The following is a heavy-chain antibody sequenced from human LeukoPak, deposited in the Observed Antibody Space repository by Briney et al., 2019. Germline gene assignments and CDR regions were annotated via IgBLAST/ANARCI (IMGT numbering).Heavy chain of an antibody. CDR2: INGSATYT. CDR1: GLTFSDYA. Sequence: GGSLRLSCVVSGLTFSDYAMNGVRHAPGKGLEWISTINGSATYTKYADSVKGRFTISRDNSKNTLYLQMNSLRAEDTAVYYCARRAGAYSQPYDYWGQGTLVTVSS. D-gene: IGHD4/OR15-4a*01. V-gene: IGHV3-23*01. CDR3: ARRAGAYSQPYDY. J-gene: IGHJ4*02.